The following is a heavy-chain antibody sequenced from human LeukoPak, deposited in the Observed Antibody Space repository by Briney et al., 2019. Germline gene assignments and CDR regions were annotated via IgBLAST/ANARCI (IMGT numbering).Heavy chain of an antibody. J-gene: IGHJ4*02. CDR2: INTDGSST. CDR3: ASSIRHYYASSGYHDY. CDR1: GFTFSSYW. V-gene: IGHV3-74*01. D-gene: IGHD3-22*01. Sequence: PGGSLRLSCAASGFTFSSYWMHWVRQAPGKGLVWVSRINTDGSSTSYADSVKGRFTISRDNAKNTLYLQMNSLRAEDTAVYYCASSIRHYYASSGYHDYWGQGTLVTVSS.